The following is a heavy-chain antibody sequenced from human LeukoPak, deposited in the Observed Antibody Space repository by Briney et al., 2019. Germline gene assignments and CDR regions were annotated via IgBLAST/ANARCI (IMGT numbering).Heavy chain of an antibody. CDR3: ARRMVYCSSTSCLYPVRRGFDP. J-gene: IGHJ5*02. D-gene: IGHD2-2*01. CDR1: GFTFSSYG. Sequence: GSLRLSCAASGFTFSSYGMSWVRQPPGKGLEWIGEINHSGSTNYNPSLKSRVTISVDTSKNQFSLKLSSVTAADTAVYYCARRMVYCSSTSCLYPVRRGFDPWGQGTLVTVSS. CDR2: INHSGST. V-gene: IGHV4-34*01.